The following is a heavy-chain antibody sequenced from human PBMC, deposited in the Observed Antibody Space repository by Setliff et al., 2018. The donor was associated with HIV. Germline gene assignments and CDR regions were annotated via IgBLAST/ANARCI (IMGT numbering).Heavy chain of an antibody. V-gene: IGHV4-34*01. Sequence: SETLSLTCAVYGGSFSGYFWSWIRQPPGKGLEWIGEINHGGGPNYNPSLKSRLTISVDTSKNQFSLKLNSVTAADTAVYYCARGYCSGGSCYGDTGGYHPFDYWGQGTLVTVSS. J-gene: IGHJ4*02. CDR1: GGSFSGYF. D-gene: IGHD2-15*01. CDR2: INHGGGP. CDR3: ARGYCSGGSCYGDTGGYHPFDY.